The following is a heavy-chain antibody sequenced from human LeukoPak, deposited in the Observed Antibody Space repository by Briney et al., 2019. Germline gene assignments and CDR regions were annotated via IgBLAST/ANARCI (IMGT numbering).Heavy chain of an antibody. D-gene: IGHD5-12*01. J-gene: IGHJ6*03. CDR1: GFTFTKAW. V-gene: IGHV3-15*01. CDR2: INSQNEGGTT. CDR3: TTAYSGYNYYYYYHMDV. Sequence: GGSLRLSCAASGFTFTKAWINWVRQAPGKGLEWVGRINSQNEGGTTDYAAPVKGRFTISRDDSKKMVFLQMNSLKTDDTAVYYCTTAYSGYNYYYYYHMDVWGKGTTVTVSS.